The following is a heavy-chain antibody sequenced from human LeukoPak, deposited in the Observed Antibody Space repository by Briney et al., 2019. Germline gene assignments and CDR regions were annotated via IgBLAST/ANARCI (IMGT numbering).Heavy chain of an antibody. J-gene: IGHJ4*02. V-gene: IGHV4-34*01. CDR1: GFTFSSYA. CDR2: INHSGST. D-gene: IGHD2-2*01. Sequence: GSLRLSCAASGFTFSSYAMSWVRQAPGKGLEWIGEINHSGSTNYNPSLKSRVTISVDTSKNQFSLKLSSVTAADTAVYYCASYSSTSLYYFDYWGQGTLVTVSS. CDR3: ASYSSTSLYYFDY.